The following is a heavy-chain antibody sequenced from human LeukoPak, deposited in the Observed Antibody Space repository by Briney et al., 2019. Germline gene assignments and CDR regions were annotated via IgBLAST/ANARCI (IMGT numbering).Heavy chain of an antibody. CDR3: AREEQLVQALLY. J-gene: IGHJ4*02. D-gene: IGHD6-13*01. CDR2: INAGNGNT. CDR1: GFTFSGYA. Sequence: GGSLRLSCAASGFTFSGYAMHWVRQAPGQRLEWMGWINAGNGNTKYSQKFQGRVTITRDTSASTAYMELSSLRSEDTAVYYCAREEQLVQALLYWGQGTLVTVSS. V-gene: IGHV1-3*01.